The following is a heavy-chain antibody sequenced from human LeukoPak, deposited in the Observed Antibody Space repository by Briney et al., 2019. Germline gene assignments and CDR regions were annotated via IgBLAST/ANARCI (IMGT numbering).Heavy chain of an antibody. CDR1: GYPFSSYS. Sequence: GASLRLSCAASGYPFSSYSKNWVRQAPGKGLESVSSISSSSSYIYYADSVKGRFTTSRDNAKNSLYLQMNSLTAEDTAVYYCARDGYSPEGFDYWGQGTLVTVSS. CDR2: ISSSSSYI. J-gene: IGHJ4*02. D-gene: IGHD5-24*01. CDR3: ARDGYSPEGFDY. V-gene: IGHV3-21*01.